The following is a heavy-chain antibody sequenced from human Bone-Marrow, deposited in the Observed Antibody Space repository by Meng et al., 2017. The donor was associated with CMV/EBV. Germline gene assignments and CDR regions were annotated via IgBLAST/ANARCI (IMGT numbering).Heavy chain of an antibody. D-gene: IGHD6-13*01. CDR2: ISYDGSNK. V-gene: IGHV3-30-3*01. CDR1: GFTFSSYA. J-gene: IGHJ4*02. CDR3: AGLAAADPKSGYYFDY. Sequence: SLKISCAASGFTFSSYAMHWVRQAPGKGLEWVAVISYDGSNKYYADSVKGRFTISRDNSKNTLYLQMNSLRAEDTAVYYCAGLAAADPKSGYYFDYWGQGTLVTVSS.